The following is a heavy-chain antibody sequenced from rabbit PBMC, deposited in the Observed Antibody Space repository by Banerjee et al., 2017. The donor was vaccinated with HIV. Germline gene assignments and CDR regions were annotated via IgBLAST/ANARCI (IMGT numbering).Heavy chain of an antibody. J-gene: IGHJ4*01. CDR1: GFSFSNKYV. CDR2: INTSSGNT. Sequence: QEQLEESGGGLVQPEGSLTLTCTASGFSFSNKYVMCWVRQAPGKGLEWIACINTSSGNTVYATWAKGRFTISKTSWATVTLQMTSLTAADTATYFCARDNNDWGPDFHLWGPGTLVTVS. V-gene: IGHV1S45*01. D-gene: IGHD3-1*01. CDR3: ARDNNDWGPDFHL.